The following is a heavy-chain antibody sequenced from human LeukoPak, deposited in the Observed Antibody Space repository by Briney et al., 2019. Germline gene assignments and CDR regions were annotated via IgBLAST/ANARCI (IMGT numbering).Heavy chain of an antibody. J-gene: IGHJ5*02. D-gene: IGHD5-18*01. CDR2: MNPNSGNT. Sequence: ASVKDSCKASGCTFTSYDINWVRQATGQGVEGMGWMNPNSGNTGYAQKFQGRVTMTRNTSISTAYMELSSLRSEDTAVYYCARALYGYGLIDPWGQGTLVTVSS. CDR3: ARALYGYGLIDP. V-gene: IGHV1-8*01. CDR1: GCTFTSYD.